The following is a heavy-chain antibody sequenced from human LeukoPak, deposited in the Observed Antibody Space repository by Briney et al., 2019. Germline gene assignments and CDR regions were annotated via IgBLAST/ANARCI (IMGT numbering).Heavy chain of an antibody. CDR1: GGTFSSYA. J-gene: IGHJ5*02. D-gene: IGHD2-15*01. V-gene: IGHV1-69*13. CDR2: IIPIFGTA. Sequence: ASVKVSCKASGGTFSSYAISWVRQAPGQGLDWMGGIIPIFGTANYAQKFQGRVTITADESTSTAYMELSSLRSEDTAVYYCATRRYCSGGSCYDWFDPWGQGTLVTVSS. CDR3: ATRRYCSGGSCYDWFDP.